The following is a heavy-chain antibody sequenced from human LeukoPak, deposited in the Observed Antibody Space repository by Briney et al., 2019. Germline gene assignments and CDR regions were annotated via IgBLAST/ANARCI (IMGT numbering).Heavy chain of an antibody. CDR3: ARDRGDGYNFHYYYYMDV. Sequence: PGRSLRLSCAASGFTFSSYAMHWVRQAPGKGLEWVAVISYDGSNKYYADSVKGRFTIYRDNSKKPLYLKLKSLRAEDTAVYYCARDRGDGYNFHYYYYMDVRGKGTTVTVSS. CDR1: GFTFSSYA. V-gene: IGHV3-30*01. J-gene: IGHJ6*03. D-gene: IGHD5-24*01. CDR2: ISYDGSNK.